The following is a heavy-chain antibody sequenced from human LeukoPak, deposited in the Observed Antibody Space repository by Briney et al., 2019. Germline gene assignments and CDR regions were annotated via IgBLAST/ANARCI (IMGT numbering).Heavy chain of an antibody. D-gene: IGHD5-24*01. J-gene: IGHJ4*02. CDR2: INPNSGGT. CDR3: ARASGMATITFFDY. Sequence: ASVKDSCKASGYTFTGYYMHWVRHAPEQGLEWMGWINPNSGGTNYAQKFQGRVTITRDTSISTAYMELSRLRSDDTAVYYCARASGMATITFFDYWGQGTLVSVSS. V-gene: IGHV1-2*02. CDR1: GYTFTGYY.